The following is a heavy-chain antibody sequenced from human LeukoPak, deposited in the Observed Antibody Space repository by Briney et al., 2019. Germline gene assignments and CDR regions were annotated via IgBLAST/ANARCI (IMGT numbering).Heavy chain of an antibody. D-gene: IGHD6-19*01. J-gene: IGHJ4*02. Sequence: GGSLGLSCAASGFTFRNYGMHWVRQAPGKGLEWVAFIQSDGNYQLYGDSVKGRFTISRDNSKNTLYLQVNNLRLEDTAVYYCAKDVVGQQWVENYWGQGTLVTVSS. CDR3: AKDVVGQQWVENY. CDR1: GFTFRNYG. CDR2: IQSDGNYQ. V-gene: IGHV3-30*02.